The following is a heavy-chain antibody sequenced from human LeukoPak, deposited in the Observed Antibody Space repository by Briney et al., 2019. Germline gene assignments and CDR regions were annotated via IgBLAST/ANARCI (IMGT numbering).Heavy chain of an antibody. CDR2: ISSSSSTI. V-gene: IGHV3-48*01. J-gene: IGHJ4*02. Sequence: GGSLRPSCAASGFTFSSYAMSWVRQAPGKGLEWVSYISSSSSTIYYADSVKGRFTISRDNAKNSLYLQMNSLRAEDTAVYYCAKGGFWSAYYTASDYWGQGTLVTVSS. CDR1: GFTFSSYA. CDR3: AKGGFWSAYYTASDY. D-gene: IGHD3-3*01.